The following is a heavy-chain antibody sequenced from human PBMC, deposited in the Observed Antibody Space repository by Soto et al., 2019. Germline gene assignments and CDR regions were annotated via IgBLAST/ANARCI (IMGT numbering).Heavy chain of an antibody. Sequence: EVQLLESGGGLVQPGGSLRLSCAAYGFTFSSHVMSWVRQAPGRGLEWVAAASARNTNTYYADSVKGRFTISRDNSKSTVDLQLDSLRVEDTAVYHCAKDVTSHGPRGYSSSWYGWFDPWGQGTLVVVSS. CDR3: AKDVTSHGPRGYSSSWYGWFDP. J-gene: IGHJ5*02. CDR2: ASARNTNT. V-gene: IGHV3-23*01. D-gene: IGHD6-13*01. CDR1: GFTFSSHV.